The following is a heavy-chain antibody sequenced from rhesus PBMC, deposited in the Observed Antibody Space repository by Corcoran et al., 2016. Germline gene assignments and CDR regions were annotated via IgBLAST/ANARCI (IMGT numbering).Heavy chain of an antibody. CDR3: ARVDYYDSGYYTDNSLDV. CDR2: IYWNDDK. J-gene: IGHJ5-2*02. CDR1: GFSLRTSGMG. Sequence: QVTLKESGPALVKPTQTLTLTCTFSGFSLRTSGMGVGWIRQPPGKALEWLASIYWNDDKYYTTTLKSRLTISKDTSKNQVLLTMTNMDPVDTATYYCARVDYYDSGYYTDNSLDVWGRGVLVTVSS. D-gene: IGHD3-28*01. V-gene: IGHV2S1*01.